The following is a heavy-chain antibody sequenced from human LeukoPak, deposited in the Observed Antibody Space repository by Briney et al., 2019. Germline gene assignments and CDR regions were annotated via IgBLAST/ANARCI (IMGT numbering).Heavy chain of an antibody. V-gene: IGHV3-7*01. CDR1: GFTFSSYW. CDR3: ARDWYVVTPDWYFDL. Sequence: GGSLKLSCAASGFTFSSYWMNWVRQAPGKGLEWVANIKQDGSEKYYVDSVKGRFTISRDNAKNSLYLQVNSLRAEDTAVYYCARDWYVVTPDWYFDLWGRGTLVTVSS. J-gene: IGHJ2*01. CDR2: IKQDGSEK. D-gene: IGHD2-21*02.